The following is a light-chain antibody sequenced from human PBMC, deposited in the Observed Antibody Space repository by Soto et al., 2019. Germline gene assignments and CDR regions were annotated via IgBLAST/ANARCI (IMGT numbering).Light chain of an antibody. Sequence: DIQLTQSPSFLSASVGDRVTITCRASQGINNYLAWYQQKPGKAPNLLIYAAYTLQNGVPSRFSGSGSGTEFTLTITNLQPKDFATYHCQQLKSYPITFGPGTKVD. V-gene: IGKV1-9*01. CDR3: QQLKSYPIT. CDR2: AAY. J-gene: IGKJ3*01. CDR1: QGINNY.